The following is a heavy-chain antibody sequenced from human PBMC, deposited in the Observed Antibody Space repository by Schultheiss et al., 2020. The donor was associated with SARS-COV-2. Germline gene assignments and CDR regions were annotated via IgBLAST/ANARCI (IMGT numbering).Heavy chain of an antibody. D-gene: IGHD3-10*01. J-gene: IGHJ4*02. V-gene: IGHV3-30*18. Sequence: GSLRLSCAASGFTFSSYGMHWVRQAPGKGLEWVAVISYDGSNKYYADTVKGRVTISRDNSKNTVYLQMNSLRAEDTVVYYCAKARTPYYYGSGSSGGFDYWGQGTLVTVSS. CDR2: ISYDGSNK. CDR1: GFTFSSYG. CDR3: AKARTPYYYGSGSSGGFDY.